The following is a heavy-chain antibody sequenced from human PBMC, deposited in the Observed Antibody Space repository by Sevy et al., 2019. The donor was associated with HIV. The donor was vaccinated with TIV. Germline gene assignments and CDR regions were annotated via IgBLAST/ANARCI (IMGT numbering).Heavy chain of an antibody. CDR2: ITYSGST. V-gene: IGHV4-59*01. CDR3: ARVGAWYYGSTGNAFDF. CDR1: GDLGIYY. D-gene: IGHD3-10*01. Sequence: SETLSLTCTVSGDLGIYYWSWMRQPPGSGLEWIGEITYSGSTNYNASLKRRVTISLETSKNQFYLNVSSMTAADTAAYYCARVGAWYYGSTGNAFDFWGQGTLVTVSS. J-gene: IGHJ3*01.